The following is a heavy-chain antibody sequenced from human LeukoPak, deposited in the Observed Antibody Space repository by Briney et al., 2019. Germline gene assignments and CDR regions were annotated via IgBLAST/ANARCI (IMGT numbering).Heavy chain of an antibody. CDR3: AKEGETYYDSSGRYSDC. D-gene: IGHD3-22*01. CDR2: ISDSGGET. J-gene: IGHJ4*02. CDR1: GFTFSYYA. V-gene: IGHV3-23*01. Sequence: GGSLRLSCAASGFTFSYYAMSWVRQAPGRGLEWVSVISDSGGETSYADSGKGRFTISRDNSKNTVYLLMNSLRPEDTAVYYCAKEGETYYDSSGRYSDCWGQGTLVTVAS.